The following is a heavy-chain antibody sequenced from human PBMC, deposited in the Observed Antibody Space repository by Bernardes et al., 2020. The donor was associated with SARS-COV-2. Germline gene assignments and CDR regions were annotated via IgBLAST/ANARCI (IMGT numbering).Heavy chain of an antibody. D-gene: IGHD2-2*01. CDR1: GFTFSSYS. Sequence: VGSLRLSCAASGFTFSSYSMNWVRQAPGKGLEWVSYISSSSSTIYYADSVKGRFTISRDTAKNSLYLQMNSLRDEDTAVYYCASDPAATLGTYYYYGMDVWGQGTTVTVSS. V-gene: IGHV3-48*02. J-gene: IGHJ6*02. CDR3: ASDPAATLGTYYYYGMDV. CDR2: ISSSSSTI.